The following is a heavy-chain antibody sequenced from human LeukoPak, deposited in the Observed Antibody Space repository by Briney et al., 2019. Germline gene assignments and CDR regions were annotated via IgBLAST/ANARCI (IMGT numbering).Heavy chain of an antibody. Sequence: SVKVSCKASGGTFSSYAISWVRQAPGQGLEWMGRIIPILGIANYAQKFQGRVTITADKSTSTAYMELSSLRSEDTAVYYCARGGRGGGGSCCLFDPWGQGTLVTVSS. CDR3: ARGGRGGGGSCCLFDP. J-gene: IGHJ5*02. CDR1: GGTFSSYA. D-gene: IGHD2-15*01. V-gene: IGHV1-69*04. CDR2: IIPILGIA.